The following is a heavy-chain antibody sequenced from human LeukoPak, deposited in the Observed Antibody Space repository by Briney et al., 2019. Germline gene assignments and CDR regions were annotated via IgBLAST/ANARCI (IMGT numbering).Heavy chain of an antibody. CDR3: AKGEDAFDI. V-gene: IGHV3-9*01. J-gene: IGHJ3*02. CDR1: GFTFDDYA. CDR2: ISWNSGSI. Sequence: PGRSLRLPCAASGFTFDDYAMHWVRQAPGKGLEWVSGISWNSGSIGYADSVKGRFTISRDNAKNSLYLQMNSLRAEDTALYYCAKGEDAFDIWGQGTMVTVSS.